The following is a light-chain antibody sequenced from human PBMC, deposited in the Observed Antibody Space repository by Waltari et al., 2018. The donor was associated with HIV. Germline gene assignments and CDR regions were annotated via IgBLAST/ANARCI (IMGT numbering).Light chain of an antibody. J-gene: IGKJ2*03. Sequence: DIQMTQSPSSLSASVGDRVTITCRASQSISNYLNWYQQKPGKAPKLLIYAASNLQSGVPSGFSGSGSGTDFTLTISSLQPEDFATYYCQQSYKTSYSVGQETKLEIK. V-gene: IGKV1-39*01. CDR3: QQSYKTSYS. CDR1: QSISNY. CDR2: AAS.